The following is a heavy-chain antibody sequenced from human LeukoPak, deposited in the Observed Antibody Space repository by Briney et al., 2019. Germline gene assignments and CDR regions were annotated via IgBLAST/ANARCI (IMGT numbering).Heavy chain of an antibody. CDR3: ARSWFNWDDVRYALDI. J-gene: IGHJ3*02. Sequence: PSETLSLTCAVYGGSFSGYYWTWIRQAPGKGLEWIGEIDHNGNTKYNPSLTSRATISEGTSNNQFSLRLTSVTAADTAVYYCARSWFNWDDVRYALDIWGQGQVVAVS. CDR2: IDHNGNT. CDR1: GGSFSGYY. V-gene: IGHV4-34*01. D-gene: IGHD1-1*01.